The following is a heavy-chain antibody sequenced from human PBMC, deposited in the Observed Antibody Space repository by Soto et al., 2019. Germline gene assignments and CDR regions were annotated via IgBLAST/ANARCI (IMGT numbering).Heavy chain of an antibody. Sequence: SETLSLTCTVSGGSISSYYWSWIRQPPGKGLEWIGYIYYSGSTNYNRSLKSRVTISVDTSKNQFSLKLSSVTAADTAVYYCGRAPYYGSRNIWFDPWGQGTLVTVSS. D-gene: IGHD3-10*01. CDR1: GGSISSYY. CDR3: GRAPYYGSRNIWFDP. J-gene: IGHJ5*02. V-gene: IGHV4-59*01. CDR2: IYYSGST.